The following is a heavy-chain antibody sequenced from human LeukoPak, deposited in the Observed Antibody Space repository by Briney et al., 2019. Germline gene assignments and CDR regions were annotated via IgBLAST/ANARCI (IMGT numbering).Heavy chain of an antibody. J-gene: IGHJ3*02. CDR2: MNPNSGNT. V-gene: IGHV1-8*03. Sequence: ASVKVSCKASGYTFTSYDINWVRQATGQGLEWMGWMNPNSGNTGYAQKFQGRVTITRNTSICTAYMELSSLRSEDTAVYYCAGEGFNYDFWSGYSRLGAFDIWGQGTMVTVSS. CDR1: GYTFTSYD. CDR3: AGEGFNYDFWSGYSRLGAFDI. D-gene: IGHD3-3*01.